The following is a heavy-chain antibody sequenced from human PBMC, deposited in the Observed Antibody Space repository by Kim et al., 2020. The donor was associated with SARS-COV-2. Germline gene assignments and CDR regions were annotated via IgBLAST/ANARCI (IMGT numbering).Heavy chain of an antibody. CDR1: GGTFSSYA. CDR2: IIPIFGTA. Sequence: SVKVSCKASGGTFSSYAISWVRQAPGQGLEWMGGIIPIFGTANYAQKFQGRVTITADESTSTAYMELSSLRSEDTAVYYCASNPSGYDYYFDYWGQGTLVTVSS. J-gene: IGHJ4*02. V-gene: IGHV1-69*13. CDR3: ASNPSGYDYYFDY. D-gene: IGHD5-12*01.